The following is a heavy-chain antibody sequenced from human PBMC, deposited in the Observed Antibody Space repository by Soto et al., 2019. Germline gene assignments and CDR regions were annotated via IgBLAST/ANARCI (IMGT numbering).Heavy chain of an antibody. D-gene: IGHD3-10*01. Sequence: GGSLRLSCAASGFTFSSYDMHWVRQATGKGLEWVSAIGTAGDTYYPGSVKGRFTISRENAKNSLYLQMNSLRAGDTAVYYCARALPAYYYGSGSPLTGAFDIWGQGTMVTVSS. V-gene: IGHV3-13*04. CDR2: IGTAGDT. J-gene: IGHJ3*02. CDR3: ARALPAYYYGSGSPLTGAFDI. CDR1: GFTFSSYD.